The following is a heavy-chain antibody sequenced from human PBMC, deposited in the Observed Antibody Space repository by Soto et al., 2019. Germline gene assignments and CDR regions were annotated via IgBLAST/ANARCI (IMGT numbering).Heavy chain of an antibody. CDR2: IRSKAHSYAT. CDR3: TTPYDSLTGVPGGYYGMDV. Sequence: GWSLRLACAASAFTFTRSAMHWVRQASGNGLEWVGRIRSKAHSYATAYAASVKGRFTISRDDSKNTAYLQMNSLKTEDTAVYYCTTPYDSLTGVPGGYYGMDVWGQGTTVTVSS. D-gene: IGHD3-9*01. CDR1: AFTFTRSA. V-gene: IGHV3-73*01. J-gene: IGHJ6*02.